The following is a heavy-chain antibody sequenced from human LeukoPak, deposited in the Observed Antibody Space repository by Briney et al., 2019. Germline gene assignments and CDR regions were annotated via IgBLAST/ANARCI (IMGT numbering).Heavy chain of an antibody. Sequence: GGSLRLSCAASGFTFSSYSMNWVRQAPGKGLEWVSSISSSSSYIYYADSVKGRFTIPRDNAKNSLYLQMNSLRAEDTAVYYCARDRFYLTQRYFDYWGQGTLVTVSS. CDR2: ISSSSSYI. D-gene: IGHD2/OR15-2a*01. CDR3: ARDRFYLTQRYFDY. V-gene: IGHV3-21*01. CDR1: GFTFSSYS. J-gene: IGHJ4*02.